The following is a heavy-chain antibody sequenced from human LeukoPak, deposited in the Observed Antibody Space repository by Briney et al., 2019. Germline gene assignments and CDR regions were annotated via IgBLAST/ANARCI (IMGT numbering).Heavy chain of an antibody. CDR3: ARVGAVVGHWNWYFDL. CDR2: INSDGSWT. CDR1: GNYW. J-gene: IGHJ2*01. V-gene: IGHV3-74*01. D-gene: IGHD6-19*01. Sequence: GGSLRLSCAASGNYWMHWVRQAPGKGLVWVSHINSDGSWTSYADSVKGRFTISRDNAKSSVFLQANSLRVEDTAVYYCARVGAVVGHWNWYFDLWGRGTLVTVSS.